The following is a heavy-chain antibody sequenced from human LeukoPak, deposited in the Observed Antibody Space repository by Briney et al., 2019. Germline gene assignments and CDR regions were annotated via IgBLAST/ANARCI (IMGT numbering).Heavy chain of an antibody. J-gene: IGHJ5*02. CDR3: ARDYYNWFDP. V-gene: IGHV4-61*02. CDR2: IYTSGST. CDR1: GGSISSGSYY. Sequence: SETLSLTCTVSGGSISSGSYYWSWIRQPAGKELEWIGRIYTSGSTNYNPSLKSRATISVDTSKNQFSLKLSSVTAADTAVYYCARDYYNWFDPWGQGTLVTVSS. D-gene: IGHD3-10*01.